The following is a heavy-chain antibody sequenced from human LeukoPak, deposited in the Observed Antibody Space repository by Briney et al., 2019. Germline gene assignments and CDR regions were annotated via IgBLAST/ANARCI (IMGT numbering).Heavy chain of an antibody. Sequence: ASVKVSCKASGYTFTSYGISWVRPAPGQGLEWMGWISAYNGNTNYAQKLQGRVTMTTDTSTSTAYMELRSLRSDDTAVYYCARDQAMTYYYDSSGYWGQGTLVTVSS. CDR2: ISAYNGNT. CDR3: ARDQAMTYYYDSSGY. D-gene: IGHD3-22*01. J-gene: IGHJ4*02. V-gene: IGHV1-18*01. CDR1: GYTFTSYG.